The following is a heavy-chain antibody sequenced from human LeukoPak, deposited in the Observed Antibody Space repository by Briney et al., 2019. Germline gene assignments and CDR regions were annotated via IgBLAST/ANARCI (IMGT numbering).Heavy chain of an antibody. CDR1: GFTFSTFA. V-gene: IGHV3-23*01. Sequence: GGSLRLSCEASGFTFSTFAMIWVRQPPGKGLEWVSSIFPSGGEIHYADSVRGRFTISRDNSKSTLSLQMNSLRAEDTAVYYCARDSRPKLSGSYNGFWGQGTLVTVSS. J-gene: IGHJ4*02. CDR3: ARDSRPKLSGSYNGF. CDR2: IFPSGGEI. D-gene: IGHD1-26*01.